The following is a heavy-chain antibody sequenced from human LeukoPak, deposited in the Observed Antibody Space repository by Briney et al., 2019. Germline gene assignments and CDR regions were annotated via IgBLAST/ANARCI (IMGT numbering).Heavy chain of an antibody. CDR2: IIPFFGTA. V-gene: IGHV1-69*13. CDR3: VHPAYYDSSAYIY. Sequence: SVKVSCKASGGTFSNYAITWVRQAPGQGLEWMGGIIPFFGTANYAQKFQGRVTITADESTSTAYMELSTLRSEDTAVYYCVHPAYYDSSAYIYWGQGTLVTVSS. D-gene: IGHD3-22*01. CDR1: GGTFSNYA. J-gene: IGHJ4*02.